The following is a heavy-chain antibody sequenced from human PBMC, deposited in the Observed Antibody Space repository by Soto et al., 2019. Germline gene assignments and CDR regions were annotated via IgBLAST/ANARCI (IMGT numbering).Heavy chain of an antibody. CDR1: GYIFTSYP. CDR3: ARDNSGLGDY. J-gene: IGHJ4*02. V-gene: IGHV1-3*04. D-gene: IGHD6-25*01. CDR2: INTGTGNT. Sequence: QVQLVQSGAEVKKPGASVKVSCKAPGYIFTSYPIHWVRQAPGQRLEWMGWINTGTGNTKYSQNFQGRVTTTRDTSATTAYMELSSLRSEDTAVYYCARDNSGLGDYWGQGTLVTVSS.